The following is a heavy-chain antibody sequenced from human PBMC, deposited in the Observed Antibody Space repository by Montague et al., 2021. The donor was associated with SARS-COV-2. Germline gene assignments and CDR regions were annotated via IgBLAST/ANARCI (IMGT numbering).Heavy chain of an antibody. Sequence: PALVKPTQTLTLTCTFSGFSLSTSGVGVGWIRQPPGKALEWLALIYWDDDKRYSPSLKSRLTITKDTSKNQVVLTVTNMDPVDTATYYCAHRRLHTGRFDYWGQGAMVTVSS. V-gene: IGHV2-5*02. CDR3: AHRRLHTGRFDY. D-gene: IGHD1-26*01. J-gene: IGHJ4*02. CDR1: GFSLSTSGVG. CDR2: IYWDDDK.